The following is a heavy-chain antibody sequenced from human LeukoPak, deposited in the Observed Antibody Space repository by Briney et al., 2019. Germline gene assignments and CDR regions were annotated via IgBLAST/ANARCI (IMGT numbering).Heavy chain of an antibody. CDR3: GRDLGGGFFDY. CDR1: GFIFSIYS. V-gene: IGHV3-21*01. J-gene: IGHJ4*02. CDR2: ISSSRSYI. D-gene: IGHD3-16*01. Sequence: GGSLRLSCAASGFIFSIYSINWVRQAPGKGLEWVSSISSSRSYIHYADSVKGRFTITRDDAKNSLYLQMSNLRADDTAVYYCGRDLGGGFFDYWGQGTLVTVSS.